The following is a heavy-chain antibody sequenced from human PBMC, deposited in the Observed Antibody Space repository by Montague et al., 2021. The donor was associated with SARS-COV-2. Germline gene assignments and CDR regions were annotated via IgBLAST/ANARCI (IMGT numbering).Heavy chain of an antibody. D-gene: IGHD3-3*01. CDR1: GGSFSGYY. CDR2: VKDSGST. J-gene: IGHJ4*02. V-gene: IGHV4-34*01. Sequence: SETLSLTCAVSGGSFSGYYWSWIRQPPGKGLEWIGEVKDSGSTNYIPSLKSRVAISVDTSKNQFSLKLRSVTAADTAVYCCARGAVTGGNYDFRRGYYTSRLDYWSQGTLVTVSS. CDR3: ARGAVTGGNYDFRRGYYTSRLDY.